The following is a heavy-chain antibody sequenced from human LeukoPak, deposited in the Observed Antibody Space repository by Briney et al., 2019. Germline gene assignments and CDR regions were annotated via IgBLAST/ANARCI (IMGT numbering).Heavy chain of an antibody. CDR3: ASGYYYDSGGYFPLDY. J-gene: IGHJ4*02. CDR1: GASIRSSSYY. V-gene: IGHV4-39*01. Sequence: SETLSLTCTVSGASIRSSSYYWGWIRQPPGKGLEWLGTIYYSASTYNNASHKSRVTISVNTSKNQFSLKLSSVTAADTAVYYCASGYYYDSGGYFPLDYWGQGTLVTGSS. D-gene: IGHD3-22*01. CDR2: IYYSAST.